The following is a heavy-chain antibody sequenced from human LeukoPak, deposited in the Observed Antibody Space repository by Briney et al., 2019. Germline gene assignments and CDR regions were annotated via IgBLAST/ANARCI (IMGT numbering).Heavy chain of an antibody. CDR2: IRQDGSEK. Sequence: GGSLRLTCEASVFSFSTYWMCWVREAPEKGLEWVANIRQDGSEKYYVDSVKGRFTISRDIAKKSLYLQMNSLRAEDTAVYYCARLSAMVRGPEDIYYFEYWGQGTLVTVSS. CDR1: VFSFSTYW. CDR3: ARLSAMVRGPEDIYYFEY. V-gene: IGHV3-7*01. J-gene: IGHJ4*02. D-gene: IGHD3-10*01.